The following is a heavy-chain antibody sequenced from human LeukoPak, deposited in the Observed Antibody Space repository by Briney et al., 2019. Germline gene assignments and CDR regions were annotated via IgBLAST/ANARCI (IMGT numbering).Heavy chain of an antibody. Sequence: PSETLSLTCTVSGGSISIYYWSWIRQPPGKGLEWIGYIYYSGSTNYNPSLKSRVTISVDTSKNQFSLKLSSVTAADTAVYYCASYCSSTSRHVRAFDIWGQGTMVTVSS. CDR3: ASYCSSTSRHVRAFDI. CDR2: IYYSGST. V-gene: IGHV4-59*08. J-gene: IGHJ3*02. CDR1: GGSISIYY. D-gene: IGHD2-2*01.